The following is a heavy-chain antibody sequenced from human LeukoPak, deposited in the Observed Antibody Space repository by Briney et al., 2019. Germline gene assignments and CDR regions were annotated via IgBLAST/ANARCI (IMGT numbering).Heavy chain of an antibody. Sequence: SETLSLTCAVYGGSFSGYYWSWIRQPPGKGLEWIGEINHSGSTNYNPSLKSRVTISVGTSKNQFSLKLSSVTAADTAVYYCARARYSSGWYDYWGQGTLVTVSS. CDR1: GGSFSGYY. CDR2: INHSGST. CDR3: ARARYSSGWYDY. V-gene: IGHV4-34*01. J-gene: IGHJ4*02. D-gene: IGHD6-19*01.